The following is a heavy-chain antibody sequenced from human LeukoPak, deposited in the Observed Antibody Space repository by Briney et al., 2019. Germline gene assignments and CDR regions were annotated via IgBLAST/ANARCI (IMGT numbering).Heavy chain of an antibody. CDR1: GYTFTSYD. D-gene: IGHD3-9*01. V-gene: IGHV1-8*01. CDR2: MNPNSGNT. CDR3: ARSPYYDILTGYPRNWFDP. Sequence: AASVKVSCKASGYTFTSYDINWVRQATGQGLEWMGWMNPNSGNTGYAQKFQGRVTMTRNTSISTAYMELSSLRSEDTAVYYCARSPYYDILTGYPRNWFDPWGQGTLVTVSS. J-gene: IGHJ5*02.